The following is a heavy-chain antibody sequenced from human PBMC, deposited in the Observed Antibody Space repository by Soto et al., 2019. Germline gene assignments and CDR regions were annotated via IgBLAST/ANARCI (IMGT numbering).Heavy chain of an antibody. V-gene: IGHV4-34*01. D-gene: IGHD3-16*01. CDR2: INHSGST. CDR3: GRGVIGGGPHWFVP. Sequence: QVQLQKSGAGLWKPSETLSLTCAVYGGSFSGYYWSWIRQPPGNGLEWIGEINHSGSTNYHPSLRGRITLTVDTSTNQFTLKLSDVPAADRAVYYGGRGVIGGGPHWFVPWGQGTLVTAS. J-gene: IGHJ5*02. CDR1: GGSFSGYY.